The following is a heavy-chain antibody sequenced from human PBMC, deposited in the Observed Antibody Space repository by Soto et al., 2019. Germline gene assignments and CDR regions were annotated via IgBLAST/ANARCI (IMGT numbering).Heavy chain of an antibody. CDR3: ARGLKIRHDAFDL. Sequence: GGSLRLSCAPSGFTVSNNYMNWVRQAPGKGLEWVSIIYSDGSTYYADYVKGRFTISRDNSKNTLYLQMDSLRAEDTAVYFCARGLKIRHDAFDLWGPGTMVTVSS. V-gene: IGHV3-53*01. D-gene: IGHD3-22*01. CDR2: IYSDGST. CDR1: GFTVSNNY. J-gene: IGHJ3*01.